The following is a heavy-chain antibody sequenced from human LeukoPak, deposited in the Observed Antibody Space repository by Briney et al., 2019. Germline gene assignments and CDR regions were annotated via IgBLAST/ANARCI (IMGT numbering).Heavy chain of an antibody. Sequence: NPSETLSLTCTVSGGSISSGGYYWSWIRQHPGKGLEWIGYIYYSGSTYYNPSLKSRVTISVDTSKNQFSLKLSSVTAADTAVYYCARDDGRAYYDFWSGYSPFDYWGQGTLVTVSS. CDR1: GGSISSGGYY. V-gene: IGHV4-31*03. CDR2: IYYSGST. J-gene: IGHJ4*02. D-gene: IGHD3-3*01. CDR3: ARDDGRAYYDFWSGYSPFDY.